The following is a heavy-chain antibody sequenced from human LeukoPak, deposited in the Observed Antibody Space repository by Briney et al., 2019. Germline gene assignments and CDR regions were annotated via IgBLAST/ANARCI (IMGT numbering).Heavy chain of an antibody. CDR1: GGSFNGYY. J-gene: IGHJ2*01. CDR3: AREGYYDSSGYYYEGNWYFDL. V-gene: IGHV4-34*09. CDR2: IYYSGST. Sequence: SSETLSLTCAVHGGSFNGYYWSWLRQPPGKGREWIGYIYYSGSTYYNPSFKSRVAISVDTSKNQFSLKLSSVTAADTAVYYCAREGYYDSSGYYYEGNWYFDLWGRGTLVTVSS. D-gene: IGHD3-22*01.